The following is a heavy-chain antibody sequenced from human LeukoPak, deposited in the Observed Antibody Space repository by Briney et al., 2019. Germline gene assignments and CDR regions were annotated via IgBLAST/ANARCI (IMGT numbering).Heavy chain of an antibody. CDR2: INPNSGGT. Sequence: ASVKVSCKASGYTFTGFYIHWVRQAPGQGLEWMGWINPNSGGTNYAQKFQGRVAMTRDTSISTAYMELSRLRSDDTAVYYCARDRTRYYYYSYMDVWGKGTAVTISS. CDR3: ARDRTRYYYYSYMDV. D-gene: IGHD1-14*01. V-gene: IGHV1-2*02. J-gene: IGHJ6*03. CDR1: GYTFTGFY.